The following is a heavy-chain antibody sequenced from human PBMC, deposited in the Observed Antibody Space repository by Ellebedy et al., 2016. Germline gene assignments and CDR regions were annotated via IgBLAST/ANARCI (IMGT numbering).Heavy chain of an antibody. V-gene: IGHV1-69*04. CDR2: IIPILGIA. J-gene: IGHJ4*02. CDR1: GGTFSSYA. CDR3: ANKVSGSYQFDY. Sequence: ASVKVSCKASGGTFSSYAISWVRQAPGQGLEWMGRIIPILGIANYAQKFQGRVTITADKSTSTAYMELSSLRSEDTAVYYCANKVSGSYQFDYWGQGTLVTVSS. D-gene: IGHD1-26*01.